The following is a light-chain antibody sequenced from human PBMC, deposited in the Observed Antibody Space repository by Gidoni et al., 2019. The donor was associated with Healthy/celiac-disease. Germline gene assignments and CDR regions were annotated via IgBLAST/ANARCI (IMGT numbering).Light chain of an antibody. Sequence: QSALTPPPSASGSPGQSVTISCTGTSSDVGGYNYVSWYQQHPGQAPKLMIYEVSKRPSGVPDRFSGSKSGNTASLTVSGLQAEDEADYYCSSYAGSNNLYVFGTGTKVTVL. CDR1: SSDVGGYNY. J-gene: IGLJ1*01. CDR2: EVS. V-gene: IGLV2-8*01. CDR3: SSYAGSNNLYV.